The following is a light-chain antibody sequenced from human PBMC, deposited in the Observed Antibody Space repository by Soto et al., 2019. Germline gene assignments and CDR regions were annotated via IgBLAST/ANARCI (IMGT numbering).Light chain of an antibody. CDR2: LNSDGSH. V-gene: IGLV4-69*01. CDR1: SGHSSYA. CDR3: QTWGAGFS. Sequence: QSVLTESPSASASLGASVKLTCTLSSGHSSYAIAWHQQQPEKGPRYLMKLNSDGSHSKGDGIPDRFSGSSSGAERYLTISSLQSEDEADYYCQTWGAGFSFGGGTKVTVL. J-gene: IGLJ2*01.